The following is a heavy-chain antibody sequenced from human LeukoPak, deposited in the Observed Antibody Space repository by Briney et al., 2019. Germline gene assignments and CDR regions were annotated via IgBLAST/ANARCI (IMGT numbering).Heavy chain of an antibody. CDR2: IYSSGST. Sequence: PSETLSLTCTVSGGSISSYYWRWLRQPAGKGLEWIGRIYSSGSTNYNPSLKSRVTMSVDTSKNQFSLKLSSVTAADTAVYYCARDLNWNYYYYYMDVWGKGTTVTVSS. J-gene: IGHJ6*03. CDR3: ARDLNWNYYYYYMDV. D-gene: IGHD3/OR15-3a*01. V-gene: IGHV4-4*07. CDR1: GGSISSYY.